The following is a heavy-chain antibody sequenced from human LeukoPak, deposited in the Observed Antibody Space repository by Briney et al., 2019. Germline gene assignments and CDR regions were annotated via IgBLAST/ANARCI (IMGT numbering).Heavy chain of an antibody. CDR2: INQDESEK. J-gene: IGHJ4*02. CDR3: ARGSGDLES. D-gene: IGHD4-17*01. V-gene: IGHV3-7*01. Sequence: GGSLRLSCAASGFSFSSYGMHWVRQAPGKGLEWVASINQDESEKYSYVDSEKGRFTISRDNARNSLFLQVSSLKVEDTAVYYCARGSGDLESWGQGTLVTVSA. CDR1: GFSFSSYG.